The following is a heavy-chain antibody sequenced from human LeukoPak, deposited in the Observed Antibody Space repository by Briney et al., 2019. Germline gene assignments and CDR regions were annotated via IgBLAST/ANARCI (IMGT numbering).Heavy chain of an antibody. CDR2: ISGSSDNT. V-gene: IGHV3-23*01. D-gene: IGHD6-13*01. J-gene: IGHJ4*02. CDR1: GFTFTVYA. CDR3: ARDGGNSWDY. Sequence: GGSLRLSCAASGFTFTVYAMSWVRQAPGKGXEWVSAISGSSDNTYFADPVKGRFTISRDNSKNTVSLQMNSLRAEDTAVYYCARDGGNSWDYWGQGTLVTVSS.